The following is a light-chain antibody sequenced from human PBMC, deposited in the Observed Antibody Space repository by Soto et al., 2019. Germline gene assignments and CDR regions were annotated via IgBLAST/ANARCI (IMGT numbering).Light chain of an antibody. J-gene: IGKJ4*01. CDR2: DAS. CDR1: QSVSSN. V-gene: IGKV3-15*01. Sequence: EIVMTQSPAILSVSPGERATLFCRASQSVSSNFLAWYQHKPSQAPRLLIHDASTRATGVPARFSGSASETEFTLTISSLQSEDFAVYYCQQYSALPLTFGGGTKVEIK. CDR3: QQYSALPLT.